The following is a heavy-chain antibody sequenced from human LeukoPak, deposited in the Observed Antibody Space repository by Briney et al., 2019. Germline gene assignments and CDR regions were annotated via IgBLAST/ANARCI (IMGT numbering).Heavy chain of an antibody. CDR1: GGSFSGYY. D-gene: IGHD1-7*01. V-gene: IGHV4-34*01. Sequence: PSETLSLTCAVNGGSFSGYYWGWIRQPPGKGLEWIGSIYYSGSTYYNPSLKSRVTISVDTSKNQFSLKLSSVTAADTAVYYCARDTLYNWNYDYFDYWGQGTLVTVSS. J-gene: IGHJ4*02. CDR2: IYYSGST. CDR3: ARDTLYNWNYDYFDY.